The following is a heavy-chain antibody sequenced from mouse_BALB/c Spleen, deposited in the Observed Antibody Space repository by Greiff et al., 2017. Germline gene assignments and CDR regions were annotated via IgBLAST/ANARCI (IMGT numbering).Heavy chain of an antibody. CDR1: GFTFSSFG. V-gene: IGHV5-17*02. D-gene: IGHD2-1*01. J-gene: IGHJ2*01. CDR2: ISSGSSTI. Sequence: EVQRVESGGGLVQPGGSRKLSCAASGFTFSSFGMHWVRQAPEKGLEWVAYISSGSSTIYYADTVKGRFTISRDNPKNTLFLQMTSLRSEDTAMYYCARWGGNGDLDYWGQGTTLTVSS. CDR3: ARWGGNGDLDY.